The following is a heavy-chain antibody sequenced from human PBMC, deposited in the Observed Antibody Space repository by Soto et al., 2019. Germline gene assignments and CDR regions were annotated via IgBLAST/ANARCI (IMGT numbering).Heavy chain of an antibody. V-gene: IGHV4-34*01. CDR3: ERGTGDVWYYGMDV. D-gene: IGHD2-8*02. CDR1: GGSFSGYY. J-gene: IGHJ6*02. CDR2: INHSGST. Sequence: QVQLQQWGAGLLKPSETLSLTCAVYGGSFSGYYWSWIRQPPGKGLEWIGEINHSGSTNYNPSLKRRVTRSVDTSKNQYSLKLSAVTAADTAVYYCERGTGDVWYYGMDVWGQGTTVTVSS.